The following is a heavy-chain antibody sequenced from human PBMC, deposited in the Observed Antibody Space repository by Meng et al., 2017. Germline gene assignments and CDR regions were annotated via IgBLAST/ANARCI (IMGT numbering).Heavy chain of an antibody. J-gene: IGHJ4*02. V-gene: IGHV3-23*01. D-gene: IGHD3-16*02. CDR3: AKEQVIEGY. Sequence: GESLMLPCAASGFTFSSYAMSWVRQAPGKGLEWVSAISGSCGSTYYAVSVKGRYTISRDNYKNTLYLQMNSLRAENTALCYCAKEQVIEGYWGQGTLVTVSS. CDR2: ISGSCGST. CDR1: GFTFSSYA.